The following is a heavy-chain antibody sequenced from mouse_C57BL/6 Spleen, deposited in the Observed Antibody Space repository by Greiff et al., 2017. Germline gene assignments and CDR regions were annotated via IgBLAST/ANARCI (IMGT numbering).Heavy chain of an antibody. CDR3: ARKAYYSNYGGAMDY. J-gene: IGHJ4*01. CDR1: GYTFTSYW. D-gene: IGHD2-5*01. Sequence: QVQLQQPGAELVMPGASVKLSCKASGYTFTSYWMHWVKQRPGQGLEWIGEIDPSDSYTNYNQKFKGKSTLTVDKSSSTAYMQRSSLTSEDSAVYYCARKAYYSNYGGAMDYWGQGTSVTVSS. CDR2: IDPSDSYT. V-gene: IGHV1-69*01.